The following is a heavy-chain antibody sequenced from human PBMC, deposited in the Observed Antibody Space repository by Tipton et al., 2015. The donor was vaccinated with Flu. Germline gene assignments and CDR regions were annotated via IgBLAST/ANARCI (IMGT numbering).Heavy chain of an antibody. CDR1: GGSINSYY. Sequence: TLSLTCSVSGGSINSYYWSWIRQPAGEGLEWIGRIYTNANTNYKASLKSRVTISVDTSKNQFSLRLSSVTAADTAVYYCARRDYSNYVSDPKNSFDPWGQGTLVTVSS. CDR3: ARRDYSNYVSDPKNSFDP. V-gene: IGHV4-4*07. D-gene: IGHD4-11*01. CDR2: IYTNANT. J-gene: IGHJ5*02.